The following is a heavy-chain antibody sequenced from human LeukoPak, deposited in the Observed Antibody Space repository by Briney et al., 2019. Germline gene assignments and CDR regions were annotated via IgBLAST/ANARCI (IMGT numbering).Heavy chain of an antibody. D-gene: IGHD2-15*01. CDR2: ISGSGGST. Sequence: GGSLRLSCAASGFTFSSYAMSWVRQAPGKGLEWVSAISGSGGSTYYADSVKGRFTISRDNAKNSLYLQMNSLRAEDTAVYYCARAGDIVVVVAAFDIWGQGTMVTVSS. V-gene: IGHV3-23*01. CDR1: GFTFSSYA. J-gene: IGHJ3*02. CDR3: ARAGDIVVVVAAFDI.